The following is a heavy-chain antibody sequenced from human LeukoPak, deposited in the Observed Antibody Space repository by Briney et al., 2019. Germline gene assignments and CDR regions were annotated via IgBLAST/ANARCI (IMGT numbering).Heavy chain of an antibody. V-gene: IGHV4-59*08. Sequence: PSETLSLTCTVSGGSISSHYWSWIRQPPGKGLEWIGYIYYSGSTNYNPSLKSRVTISVDTSKNQFSLKLSSVTAADTAVYYCARHGPAALDAFDIWGQGTMVTVSS. CDR3: ARHGPAALDAFDI. CDR1: GGSISSHY. CDR2: IYYSGST. J-gene: IGHJ3*02.